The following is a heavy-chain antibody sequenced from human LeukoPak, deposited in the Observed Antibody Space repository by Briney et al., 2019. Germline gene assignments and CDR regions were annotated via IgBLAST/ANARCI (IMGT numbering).Heavy chain of an antibody. CDR2: IYHSGST. J-gene: IGHJ4*02. D-gene: IGHD1-26*01. V-gene: IGHV4-38-2*02. CDR3: ARDASGSYSSGY. CDR1: GYSISGGYY. Sequence: SETLSLTCTVSGYSISGGYYWGWIRQPPGKGLEWIGSIYHSGSTYYNPSLKSRVTISVDTSKNQFSLKLSSVTAADTAVYYCARDASGSYSSGYWGQGTLVTVSS.